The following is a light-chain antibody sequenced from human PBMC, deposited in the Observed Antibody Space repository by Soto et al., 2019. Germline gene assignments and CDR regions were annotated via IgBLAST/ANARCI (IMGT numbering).Light chain of an antibody. CDR2: DVS. CDR1: SSDLGGYNY. J-gene: IGLJ1*01. Sequence: QSALTQPASVSGSPGQSSTISCTGTSSDLGGYNYVSWYQQHPGKAPRLMTYDVSNRPSGVSNRFSCSKSGQTASLTMSGLQAEDGADYYCSSYKSSSTRVFGTGTKLNVL. CDR3: SSYKSSSTRV. V-gene: IGLV2-14*01.